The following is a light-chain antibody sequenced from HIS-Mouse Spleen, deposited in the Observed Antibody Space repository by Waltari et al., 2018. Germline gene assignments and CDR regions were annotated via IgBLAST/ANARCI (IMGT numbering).Light chain of an antibody. CDR2: AAS. Sequence: DIQLTQSPSFLSASVGDRVTITCRASQGISSYLAWYQQKPGKAPKLLLYAASTLRSGVPSRFSGSGSGTEFTLTISSLQPEDFATDYCQQLNSYPPTFGQGTKVESK. CDR1: QGISSY. V-gene: IGKV1-9*01. CDR3: QQLNSYPPT. J-gene: IGKJ1*01.